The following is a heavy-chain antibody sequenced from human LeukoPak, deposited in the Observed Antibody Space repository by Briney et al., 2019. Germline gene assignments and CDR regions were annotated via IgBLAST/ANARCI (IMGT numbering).Heavy chain of an antibody. V-gene: IGHV3-23*01. CDR1: GFTFSSYA. CDR2: ISGSGGST. J-gene: IGHJ4*02. CDR3: ANQNGYYYGSGRLIDY. D-gene: IGHD3-10*01. Sequence: GGSLGLSCAASGFTFSSYAMSWVRQAPGKGLEWVSAISGSGGSTYYADSVKGRFTISRDNSKNTLYLQMNSLRAEDTAVYYCANQNGYYYGSGRLIDYWGQGTLVTVSS.